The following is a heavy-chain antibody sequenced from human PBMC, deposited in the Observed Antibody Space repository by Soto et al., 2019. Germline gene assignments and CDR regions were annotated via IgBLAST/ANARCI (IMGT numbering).Heavy chain of an antibody. Sequence: PSETLSLTCAVYGGSFSGYYWSWIRQPPGKGLEWIGEINHSGSTNYNPSLKSRVTISVDTSKNQFSLKLSSVTAADTAVYYCASAKTSGPGGGTTTSFDYWGQGTLVTVSS. V-gene: IGHV4-34*01. CDR3: ASAKTSGPGGGTTTSFDY. CDR2: INHSGST. J-gene: IGHJ4*02. D-gene: IGHD1-26*01. CDR1: GGSFSGYY.